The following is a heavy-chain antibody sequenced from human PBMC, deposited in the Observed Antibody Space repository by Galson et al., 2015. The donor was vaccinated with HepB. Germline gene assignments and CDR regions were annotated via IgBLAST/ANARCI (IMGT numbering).Heavy chain of an antibody. CDR2: MSHNRDNT. CDR3: ASGLYSRTSASTY. CDR1: GYTFTSYE. V-gene: IGHV1-8*01. J-gene: IGHJ4*02. D-gene: IGHD2-2*01. Sequence: SVRVSCTASGYTFTSYEINWVRQATGQGLEWMGWMSHNRDNTAYARTFQGRVTMTRNSAKSTVYMELNSLSSEDTAVYYCASGLYSRTSASTYWGQGALVTVSP.